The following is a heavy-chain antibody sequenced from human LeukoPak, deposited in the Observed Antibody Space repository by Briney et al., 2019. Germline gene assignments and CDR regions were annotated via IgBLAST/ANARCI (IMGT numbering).Heavy chain of an antibody. CDR3: ARSSEGLLRYFDWLLDY. V-gene: IGHV3-48*04. Sequence: GGSLRLSCAASGFTFSSYAMSWVRQAPGKGLEWVSYISSSGSTIYYADSVKGRFTISRDNAKNSLYLQMNSLRAEDTAVYYCARSSEGLLRYFDWLLDYWGQGTLVTVSS. J-gene: IGHJ4*02. CDR1: GFTFSSYA. CDR2: ISSSGSTI. D-gene: IGHD3-9*01.